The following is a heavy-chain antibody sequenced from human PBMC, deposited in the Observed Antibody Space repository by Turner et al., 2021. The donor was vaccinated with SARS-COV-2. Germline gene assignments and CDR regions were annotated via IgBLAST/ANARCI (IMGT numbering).Heavy chain of an antibody. Sequence: QLQLQESGPGLVKPSETLSLTCTVSGGSISSSSYYWGWIRQPSGKVLEWIGSIYYSGSTYYNPSLKSRVTISVDTSKKQFFLKLSSVTAADTAVYYCSPSPIYFVRGVITFGWFDPWGQGTLVTVSS. J-gene: IGHJ5*02. CDR2: IYYSGST. CDR1: GGSISSSSYY. CDR3: SPSPIYFVRGVITFGWFDP. D-gene: IGHD3-10*02. V-gene: IGHV4-39*01.